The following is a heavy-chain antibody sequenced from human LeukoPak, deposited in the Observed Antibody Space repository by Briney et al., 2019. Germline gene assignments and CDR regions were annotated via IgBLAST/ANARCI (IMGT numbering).Heavy chain of an antibody. CDR2: IKQDGSER. D-gene: IGHD3-10*01. CDR3: ARAGSHWHYVY. V-gene: IGHV3-7*01. CDR1: GFTFSGFS. Sequence: GGSLRLSCAASGFTFSGFSMSWVRQSPTKGLEWVANIKQDGSERYYVDSVKGRFTISRDNAKNSLSLQMNNLRVEDTAVYYCARAGSHWHYVYWGQGTVVTVS. J-gene: IGHJ4*02.